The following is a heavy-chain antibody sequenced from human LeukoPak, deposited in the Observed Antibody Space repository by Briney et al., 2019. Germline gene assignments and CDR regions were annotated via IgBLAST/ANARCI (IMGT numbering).Heavy chain of an antibody. V-gene: IGHV4-59*01. CDR2: IYYSGST. CDR3: ARELTGDTLPWFDP. D-gene: IGHD7-27*01. Sequence: SETLSLTCTVSGGSISSYYWSWIRQPPGKGLEWIGYIYYSGSTNYNPSLKSRVTISLDTSKNQFSLKLSSVAAADTAVYYCARELTGDTLPWFDPWGQGTLVTVSS. J-gene: IGHJ5*02. CDR1: GGSISSYY.